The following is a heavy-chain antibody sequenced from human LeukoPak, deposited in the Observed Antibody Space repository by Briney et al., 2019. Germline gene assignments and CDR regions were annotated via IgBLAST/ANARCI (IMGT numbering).Heavy chain of an antibody. D-gene: IGHD1-26*01. V-gene: IGHV3-48*02. J-gene: IGHJ4*02. CDR2: ISSSGTTI. CDR1: GFTFSDFS. Sequence: GGSLRLSCAASGFTFSDFSMNWVRQAPGKGLQWVSYISSSGTTIYYADSVKGRFTISRDNARNPLYLQMTSLRDEDTAVYYCASDLISGAYTFDYWGQGTLVTVSS. CDR3: ASDLISGAYTFDY.